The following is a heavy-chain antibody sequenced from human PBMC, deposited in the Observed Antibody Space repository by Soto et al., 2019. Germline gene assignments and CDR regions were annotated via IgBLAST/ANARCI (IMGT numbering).Heavy chain of an antibody. CDR2: ISGSGGST. CDR1: GFTFSSYA. V-gene: IGHV3-23*01. CDR3: ASRSTTVVTPSPIDY. Sequence: EVQLLESGGGLVQPGGSLRLSCAASGFTFSSYAMSWVRQAPGKGLEWVSAISGSGGSTYYADSVKGRFTISRDNSKNTLYLRMNSLRAEDTAVYYCASRSTTVVTPSPIDYWGQGTLVTVSS. J-gene: IGHJ4*02. D-gene: IGHD4-17*01.